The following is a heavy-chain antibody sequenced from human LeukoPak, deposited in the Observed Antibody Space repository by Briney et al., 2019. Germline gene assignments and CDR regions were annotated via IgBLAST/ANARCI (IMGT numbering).Heavy chain of an antibody. Sequence: PGRSLRLSCAASGFTFDDYAMHWVRQAPGKGLEWVSGISWNSGSIGYADSVKGRFTISRDNAKNSLYLQMNSRRAEDTAVYYCARLVRGVADWFDPWGQGTLVTVSS. CDR3: ARLVRGVADWFDP. V-gene: IGHV3-9*01. J-gene: IGHJ5*02. CDR1: GFTFDDYA. CDR2: ISWNSGSI. D-gene: IGHD3-10*01.